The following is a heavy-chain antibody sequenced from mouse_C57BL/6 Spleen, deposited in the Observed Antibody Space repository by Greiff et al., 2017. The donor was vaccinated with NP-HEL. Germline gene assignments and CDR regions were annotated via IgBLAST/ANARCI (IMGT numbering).Heavy chain of an antibody. Sequence: EVNLVESGEGLVKPGGSLKLSCAASGFTFSSYAMSWVRQTPEKRLEWVAYISSGGDYIYYADTVKGRFTISRDNARNTLYLQMSSLKSEDTAMYYCTRLNDGYYAMDYWGQGTSVTVSS. V-gene: IGHV5-9-1*02. CDR1: GFTFSSYA. CDR3: TRLNDGYYAMDY. D-gene: IGHD2-3*01. J-gene: IGHJ4*01. CDR2: ISSGGDYI.